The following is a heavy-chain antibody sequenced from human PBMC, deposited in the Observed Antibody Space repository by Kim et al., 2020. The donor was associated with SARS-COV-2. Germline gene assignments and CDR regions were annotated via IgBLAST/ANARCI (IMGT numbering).Heavy chain of an antibody. Sequence: ASVKVSCKASGYTFTSYGISWVRQAPGQGLEWMGWISAYNGNTNYAQKLQGRVTMTTDTSTSTAYMELRSLRSDDTAVYYCARDSNGSGSYWYYYYYYGMYVWGQGTTVTVSS. D-gene: IGHD3-10*01. CDR3: ARDSNGSGSYWYYYYYYGMYV. CDR2: ISAYNGNT. CDR1: GYTFTSYG. J-gene: IGHJ6*02. V-gene: IGHV1-18*01.